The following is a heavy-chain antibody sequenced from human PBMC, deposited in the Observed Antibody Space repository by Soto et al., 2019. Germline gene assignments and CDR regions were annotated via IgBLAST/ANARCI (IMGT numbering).Heavy chain of an antibody. J-gene: IGHJ4*02. V-gene: IGHV3-23*01. Sequence: GGSLRLSCAASGFTFSSYAMSWVRQAPGKGLEWVSVISGSDDSTYYADSVKGRFTISRDNSKNTLYLQMNSLRAEDTVVYYCAKRSSSSTFDYWGQGTLVTVSS. CDR2: ISGSDDST. CDR1: GFTFSSYA. CDR3: AKRSSSSTFDY. D-gene: IGHD6-6*01.